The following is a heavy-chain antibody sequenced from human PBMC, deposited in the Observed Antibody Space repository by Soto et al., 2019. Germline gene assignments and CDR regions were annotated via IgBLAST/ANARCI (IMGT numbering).Heavy chain of an antibody. Sequence: DSVKVSCKASGYTFTSYYLHWVRQAPGQGLEWMGIINPSGGSTSYAQKFQGRVTMTRDTSTSTVYMELSSLRSEDTAVYYCARDGSYYDFWSGYSFDYWGQGTLVTVSS. D-gene: IGHD3-3*01. V-gene: IGHV1-46*01. J-gene: IGHJ4*02. CDR1: GYTFTSYY. CDR3: ARDGSYYDFWSGYSFDY. CDR2: INPSGGST.